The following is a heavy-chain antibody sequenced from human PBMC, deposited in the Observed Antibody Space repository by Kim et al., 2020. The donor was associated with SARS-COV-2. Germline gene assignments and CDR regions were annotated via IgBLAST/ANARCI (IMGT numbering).Heavy chain of an antibody. CDR3: VKGAWVGY. CDR2: ILGSDGTT. J-gene: IGHJ4*02. V-gene: IGHV3-23*01. Sequence: GGSLRLSCAASGFTFNTFDMSWIRQVPGKGLEWVSAILGSDGTTYYADSVKGRFTISRDNSKNTLYLQMNTVTAEDTALYYCVKGAWVGYCGQGTLVTVSS. D-gene: IGHD3-16*01. CDR1: GFTFNTFD.